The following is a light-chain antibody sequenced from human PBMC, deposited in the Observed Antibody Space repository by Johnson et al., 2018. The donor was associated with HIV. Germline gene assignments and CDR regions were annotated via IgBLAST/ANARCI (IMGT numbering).Light chain of an antibody. CDR1: SSNIGNNY. Sequence: QSVLTQPPSVSAAPGQKVTISCSGSSSNIGNNYVSWYQQLPGTAPKLLIYENNKRPSGIPDRFSGSKSGTSATLGITGLQTGDEAYYYCGTWDNGLSAYVFGTGTKVTVL. J-gene: IGLJ1*01. CDR3: GTWDNGLSAYV. CDR2: ENN. V-gene: IGLV1-51*02.